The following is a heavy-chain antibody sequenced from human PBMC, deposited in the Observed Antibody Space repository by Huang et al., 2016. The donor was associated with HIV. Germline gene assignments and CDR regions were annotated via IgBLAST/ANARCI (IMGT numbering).Heavy chain of an antibody. CDR3: ARDATKNPRGWFDP. V-gene: IGHV4-34*02. J-gene: IGHJ5*02. CDR1: GGSLSGYY. Sequence: QVHLQQWGAGLLKSAETLSLTCAVYGGSLSGYYWSWLRPTPGKGREWIGEINHLGSHNYNPSLKSRVAISMDGSKKQFSLKLRSISDADTAVYFCARDATKNPRGWFDPWGQGTLVTVSS. D-gene: IGHD3-10*01. CDR2: INHLGSH.